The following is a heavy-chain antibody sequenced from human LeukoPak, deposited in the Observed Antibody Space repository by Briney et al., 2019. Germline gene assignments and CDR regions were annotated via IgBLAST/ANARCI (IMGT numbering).Heavy chain of an antibody. Sequence: GASVKVSCKASGYTFTNYYMHWVRQAPGQGLEWMGWINPNSGGTNYAQKFQGRVTMTRDTSISTAYMELSRLRSDDTAVYYCARSGDGITIFGVAKPNNDYWGQGTLVTVSS. CDR3: ARSGDGITIFGVAKPNNDY. V-gene: IGHV1-2*02. J-gene: IGHJ4*02. CDR1: GYTFTNYY. CDR2: INPNSGGT. D-gene: IGHD3-3*01.